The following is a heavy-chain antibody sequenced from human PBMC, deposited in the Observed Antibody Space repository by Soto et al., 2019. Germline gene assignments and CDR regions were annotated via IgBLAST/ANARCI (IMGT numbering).Heavy chain of an antibody. V-gene: IGHV4-34*01. CDR2: INHSGST. CDR3: ARDKITGLFDY. D-gene: IGHD2-8*02. CDR1: GGSFSGYY. J-gene: IGHJ4*02. Sequence: QVQLQQWGAGLLKPSETLSLTCAVYGGSFSGYYWTWIRQPPGTGLEWLGEINHSGSTNYNPSLKIRVTLSVNSFNDQFSVKLSSVTAADTAVYYCARDKITGLFDYWGQGTLVTVSS.